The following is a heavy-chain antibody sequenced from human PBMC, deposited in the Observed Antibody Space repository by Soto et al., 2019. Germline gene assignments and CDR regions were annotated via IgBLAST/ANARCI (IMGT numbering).Heavy chain of an antibody. CDR2: ISDYGANT. CDR3: GKGFCGHYYDF. CDR1: GF. D-gene: IGHD3-22*01. Sequence: GGSLRLSCAASGFMSWVRQAPGKGLEWVSAISDYGANTYYVDSVKGRFTISRDNAKNTLHLQMNSQRAEDTAVYYCGKGFCGHYYDFRGQGTLVTVSS. J-gene: IGHJ4*02. V-gene: IGHV3-23*01.